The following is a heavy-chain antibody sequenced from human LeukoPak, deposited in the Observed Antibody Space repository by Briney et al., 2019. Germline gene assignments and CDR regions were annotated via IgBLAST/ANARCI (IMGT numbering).Heavy chain of an antibody. D-gene: IGHD2-2*01. V-gene: IGHV3-30*18. CDR1: GFTLSCSV. CDR3: AKEPLCSSTSCIGEYFQR. J-gene: IGHJ1*01. CDR2: IPYDRSNY. Sequence: GGSLRLSFSAYGFTLSCSVMDRVPQAPGKGQGRVEAIPYDRSNYSYAASVKDRFTIYSHNTKNTLYLQMHSLRAEDTAVYYCAKEPLCSSTSCIGEYFQRWGQSTLVVVSS.